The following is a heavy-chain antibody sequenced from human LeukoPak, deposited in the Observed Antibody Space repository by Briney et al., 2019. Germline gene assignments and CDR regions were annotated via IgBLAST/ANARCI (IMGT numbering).Heavy chain of an antibody. Sequence: GGSLRLSCAASGFTFSSYWMSWVRQAPGKGLEGVADIKQEGSEKYYVDSVKGRFTISRDNAKTSLYLQMNSLRAEDTAVYYCAREATSCYSVCYFDSWGQGTLVTVSS. D-gene: IGHD2-2*01. CDR3: AREATSCYSVCYFDS. CDR2: IKQEGSEK. CDR1: GFTFSSYW. J-gene: IGHJ4*02. V-gene: IGHV3-7*01.